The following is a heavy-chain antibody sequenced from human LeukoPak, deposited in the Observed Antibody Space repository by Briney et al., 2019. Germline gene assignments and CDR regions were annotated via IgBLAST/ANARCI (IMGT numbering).Heavy chain of an antibody. D-gene: IGHD5-18*01. CDR3: AHRLQSGYYYGLNWFDP. CDR1: GFPLGTNGVG. Sequence: SGPTLVKPTQPLTLTCTFSGFPLGTNGVGVGWIRQPPGKALEWLALIYWDDDKRYSPSLKSRLTITKDTSKNQVVLTMTNMDPVDTATYYCAHRLQSGYYYGLNWFDPWGQGTLVTVSS. CDR2: IYWDDDK. J-gene: IGHJ5*02. V-gene: IGHV2-5*02.